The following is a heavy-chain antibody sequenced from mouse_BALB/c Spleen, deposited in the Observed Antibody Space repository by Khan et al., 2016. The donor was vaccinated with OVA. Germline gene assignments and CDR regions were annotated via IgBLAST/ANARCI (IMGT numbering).Heavy chain of an antibody. CDR1: GYTFTNYD. J-gene: IGHJ1*01. Sequence: VELVESGAELVKPGASVKLSCKASGYTFTNYDINWVRQRPEQGLEWIGWIFPGDDSTKYNETFKGKATLTTDKSSSTAYMQLSRLTSEDSAVYFCARHYYGSTLYWYFDVWGAGTTVTVSS. D-gene: IGHD1-1*01. V-gene: IGHV1-85*01. CDR2: IFPGDDST. CDR3: ARHYYGSTLYWYFDV.